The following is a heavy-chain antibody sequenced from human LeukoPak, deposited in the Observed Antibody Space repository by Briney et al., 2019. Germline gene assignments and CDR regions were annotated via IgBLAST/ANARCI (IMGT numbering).Heavy chain of an antibody. J-gene: IGHJ4*02. CDR1: GYTFTGYY. CDR3: ARGRAPYDSSGYWNY. V-gene: IGHV1-2*02. D-gene: IGHD3-22*01. Sequence: WASVKVSCKASGYTFTGYYMHWVRHAPGQGLEWRGYINPNSGGTNYAQKFQGRVTMTRDTSISTAYMELSRLRSDDTAVYYCARGRAPYDSSGYWNYWGQGTLVTVSS. CDR2: INPNSGGT.